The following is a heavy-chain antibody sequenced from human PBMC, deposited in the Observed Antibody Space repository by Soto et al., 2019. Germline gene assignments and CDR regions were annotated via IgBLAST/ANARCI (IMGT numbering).Heavy chain of an antibody. CDR1: AYNFTSYT. CDR3: ARELQGLYYFVY. Sequence: ASVKVSCKASAYNFTSYTMHWVRQAPGQRREWREWINGGNGNTKYSQKFQGRVTITRDTSASTAYMELSSLRSDDTSVYYCARELQGLYYFVYGGQGTLVTVSS. V-gene: IGHV1-3*01. D-gene: IGHD4-4*01. J-gene: IGHJ4*02. CDR2: INGGNGNT.